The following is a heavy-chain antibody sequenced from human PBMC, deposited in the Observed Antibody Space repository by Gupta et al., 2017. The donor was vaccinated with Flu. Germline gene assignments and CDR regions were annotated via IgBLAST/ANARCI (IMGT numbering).Heavy chain of an antibody. Sequence: SGFTFSNYELNWVRQAPGKGLEWVSYISASARTTYYADAVKGRFTISRDNAKSSVYLQMNSLRAEDSAVYYCARGRGYTVDGPSNDWGQGTRVIVSS. CDR2: ISASARTT. J-gene: IGHJ4*02. CDR3: ARGRGYTVDGPSND. D-gene: IGHD1-1*01. CDR1: GFTFSNYE. V-gene: IGHV3-48*03.